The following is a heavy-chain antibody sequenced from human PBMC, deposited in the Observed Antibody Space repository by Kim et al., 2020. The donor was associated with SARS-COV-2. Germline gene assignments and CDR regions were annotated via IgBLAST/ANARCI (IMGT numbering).Heavy chain of an antibody. J-gene: IGHJ6*02. CDR1: GGTFSSYA. Sequence: SVKVSCKASGGTFSSYAISWVRQAPGQGLEWMGGIIPIFGTANYAQKFQGRVTITADESTSTAYMELSSLRSEDTAVYYCARGRGGGTMIVVTSHYYYYGMDVWGQGTTVTVSS. D-gene: IGHD3-22*01. CDR2: IIPIFGTA. CDR3: ARGRGGGTMIVVTSHYYYYGMDV. V-gene: IGHV1-69*13.